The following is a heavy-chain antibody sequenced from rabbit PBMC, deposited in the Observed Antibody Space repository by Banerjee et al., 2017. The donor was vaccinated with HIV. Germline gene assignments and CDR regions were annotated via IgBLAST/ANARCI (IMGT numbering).Heavy chain of an antibody. Sequence: QQQLEESGGGLVQPEGSLTLTCKASGFDFSSNAMCWVRQAPGKGLEWIACIYAGSSGSTYYASWAKGRFTISKTSSTTVTLQMTSLTAADTATYFCARTDRNSYDDYGDYLWDYFNLWGQGTLVTVS. CDR2: IYAGSSGST. CDR1: GFDFSSNA. CDR3: ARTDRNSYDDYGDYLWDYFNL. J-gene: IGHJ4*01. D-gene: IGHD2-1*01. V-gene: IGHV1S45*01.